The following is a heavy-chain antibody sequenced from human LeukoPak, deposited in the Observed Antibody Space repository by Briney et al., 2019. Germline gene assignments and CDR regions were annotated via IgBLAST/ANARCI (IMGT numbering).Heavy chain of an antibody. V-gene: IGHV3-21*01. CDR2: ISSSSSYI. Sequence: GGSLRLSCAASGFTFSSYSMNWVRQAPGKGLEWVSSISSSSSYIYYADSVKGRFTISRDNAKNSLYLQMNSLRAEDTAVYYWARGDILTGYYWFDRWGQGTLVTVSS. CDR3: ARGDILTGYYWFDR. J-gene: IGHJ5*02. D-gene: IGHD3-9*01. CDR1: GFTFSSYS.